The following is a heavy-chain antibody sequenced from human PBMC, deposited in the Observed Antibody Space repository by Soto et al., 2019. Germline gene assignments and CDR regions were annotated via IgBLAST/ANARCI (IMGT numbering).Heavy chain of an antibody. CDR2: ISGSGGST. CDR1: GFTFSSYA. Sequence: GGSLRLSCAASGFTFSSYAMSWVRQAPGKGLEWVSAISGSGGSTYYADSVKGRFTISRDNSKNTLYLQMNSLRAEDTAVYYCAKDGVMGITGLLHDAFDIWGQGTMVTVSS. V-gene: IGHV3-23*01. CDR3: AKDGVMGITGLLHDAFDI. J-gene: IGHJ3*02. D-gene: IGHD1-20*01.